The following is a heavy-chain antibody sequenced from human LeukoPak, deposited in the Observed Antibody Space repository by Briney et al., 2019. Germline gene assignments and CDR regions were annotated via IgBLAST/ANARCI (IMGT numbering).Heavy chain of an antibody. D-gene: IGHD2-15*01. Sequence: ASVKVSCKASGFTFTSSAVQWVRQARGQRLEWIGWIVVGSGNTNYAQKFQERVTITRDMSTSTAYMELSSLRSEDTAVYYCAADRGGGSRYYYGMDVWGQGTTVTVSS. J-gene: IGHJ6*02. V-gene: IGHV1-58*01. CDR1: GFTFTSSA. CDR2: IVVGSGNT. CDR3: AADRGGGSRYYYGMDV.